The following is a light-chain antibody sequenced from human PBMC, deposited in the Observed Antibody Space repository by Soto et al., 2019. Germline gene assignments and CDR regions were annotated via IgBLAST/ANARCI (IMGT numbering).Light chain of an antibody. Sequence: QLVLTQPASVSGSPGQSITISCTGTSSDIGAYNFVSWYQQHPGSAPKLLIYEVSNRPSGVSNRFSGSKSGNTASLTISGLQAEDEAYYFCYSYISPTYYTRVFGTGTKLTVL. CDR2: EVS. CDR3: YSYISPTYYTRV. J-gene: IGLJ1*01. V-gene: IGLV2-14*01. CDR1: SSDIGAYNF.